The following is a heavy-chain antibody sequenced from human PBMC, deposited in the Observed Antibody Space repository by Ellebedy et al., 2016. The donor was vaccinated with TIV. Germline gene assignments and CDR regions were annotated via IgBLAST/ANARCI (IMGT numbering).Heavy chain of an antibody. V-gene: IGHV1-58*02. CDR3: AATSGSYRSMLLAGPLDDAFDI. Sequence: AASVKVSCKASGFTFSSSAMQWVRQARGQRLEWIGWIVVGSGNTNYAQKFQERVTITRDISTSTAYMGLRSLRSEDTAVYYCAATSGSYRSMLLAGPLDDAFDIWGQGTMVTVSS. D-gene: IGHD1-26*01. CDR2: IVVGSGNT. CDR1: GFTFSSSA. J-gene: IGHJ3*02.